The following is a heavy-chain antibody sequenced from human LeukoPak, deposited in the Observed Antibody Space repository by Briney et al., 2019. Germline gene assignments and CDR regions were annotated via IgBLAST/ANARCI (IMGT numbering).Heavy chain of an antibody. CDR2: IGRDVNTI. V-gene: IGHV3-48*01. J-gene: IGHJ4*02. CDR3: ARVPYASSWDS. Sequence: PGGSLRLSCVASGFTFSSYSVTWVRQAPGKGLEWVSYIGRDVNTIYYADSAKGRFTISRDNAKNSLYLQMNSQRVDDTAVYYCARVPYASSWDSWGQGTLVTVSS. CDR1: GFTFSSYS. D-gene: IGHD6-13*01.